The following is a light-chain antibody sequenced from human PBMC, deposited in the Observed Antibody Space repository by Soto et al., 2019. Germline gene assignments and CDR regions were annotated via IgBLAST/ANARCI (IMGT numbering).Light chain of an antibody. CDR3: QQTYSSLWT. Sequence: DIQMTQSPSSLSASVGDRVTITCRASQSITNLLNWYQHKPGQAPKLLIYGTSSLLTGVPSRFSGSGSGTDFTLTISGPQLEDFATYYCQQTYSSLWTFGQGTTVENK. CDR1: QSITNL. V-gene: IGKV1-39*01. J-gene: IGKJ1*01. CDR2: GTS.